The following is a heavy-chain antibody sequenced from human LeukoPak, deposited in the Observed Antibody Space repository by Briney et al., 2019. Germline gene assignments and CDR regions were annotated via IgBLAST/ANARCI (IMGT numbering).Heavy chain of an antibody. CDR3: ARGFYYYGLDV. CDR1: GCTFTRYD. V-gene: IGHV1-8*01. Sequence: EASVKVSCKASGCTFTRYDINWVRQAPGQGLAWLGWMNPNNGNTGYAQKFQGRVTMTRSTSIDTAYMELNTLTSDDTAAYYCARGFYYYGLDVWGKGTTVTVSS. CDR2: MNPNNGNT. J-gene: IGHJ6*04.